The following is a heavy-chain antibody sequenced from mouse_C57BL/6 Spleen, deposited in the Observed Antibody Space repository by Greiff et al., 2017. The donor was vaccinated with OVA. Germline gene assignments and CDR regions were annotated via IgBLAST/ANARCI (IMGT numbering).Heavy chain of an antibody. D-gene: IGHD1-1*01. Sequence: EVQLQQSGPELVKPGASVKIPCKASGYTFTDYNMDWVKQSHGKSLEWIGDINPNNGGTIYNQKFKGKATLTVAKSSSTAYMGLRSLPSEDTAVDYWGRSNYGSSYGHFDYWGQGTTLTVSA. V-gene: IGHV1-18*01. CDR3: GRSNYGSSYGHFDY. CDR2: INPNNGGT. CDR1: GYTFTDYN. J-gene: IGHJ2*01.